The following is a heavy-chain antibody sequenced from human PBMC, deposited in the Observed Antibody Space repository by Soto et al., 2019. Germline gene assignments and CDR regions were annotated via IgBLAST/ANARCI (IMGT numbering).Heavy chain of an antibody. CDR3: ARDPNWNYYYYYYMDV. CDR1: GYTFTSYG. CDR2: ISAYNGNT. D-gene: IGHD1-1*01. J-gene: IGHJ6*03. V-gene: IGHV1-18*01. Sequence: ASVKVSCKASGYTFTSYGISWVRQAPGQGLEWMGWISAYNGNTNYAQKLQGRVTMTTDTSTSTAYMELRSLRSDDTAVYYCARDPNWNYYYYYYMDVWGKGTTVTVSS.